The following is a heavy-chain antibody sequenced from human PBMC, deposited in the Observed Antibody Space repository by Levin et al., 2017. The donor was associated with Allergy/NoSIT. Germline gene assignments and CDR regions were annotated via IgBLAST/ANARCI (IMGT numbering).Heavy chain of an antibody. D-gene: IGHD3-10*01. Sequence: SQTLSLTCTVSGGSISSSSYYWGWLRQPPGKGLEWIGSIYYSGSTYYNPSLKSRVTISVDTSKNQFSLKLSSVTAADTAVYYCARLYYYGSGRTLPYYYYYMDVWGKGTTVTVSS. V-gene: IGHV4-39*01. CDR2: IYYSGST. J-gene: IGHJ6*03. CDR3: ARLYYYGSGRTLPYYYYYMDV. CDR1: GGSISSSSYY.